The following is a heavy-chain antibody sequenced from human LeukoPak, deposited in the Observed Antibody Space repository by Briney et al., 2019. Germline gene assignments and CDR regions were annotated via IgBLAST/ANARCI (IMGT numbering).Heavy chain of an antibody. Sequence: GGSLRLSCAASGFTFSSYAMSWVRQAPGKGLEWVSSISGSGAGTYYADSVKGRFTISRDNSKNTLYLQMNSLRAEDTAVYYCAKGLNYDILTVSFDPWGQGTLVTVSS. D-gene: IGHD3-9*01. CDR3: AKGLNYDILTVSFDP. CDR1: GFTFSSYA. J-gene: IGHJ5*02. CDR2: ISGSGAGT. V-gene: IGHV3-23*01.